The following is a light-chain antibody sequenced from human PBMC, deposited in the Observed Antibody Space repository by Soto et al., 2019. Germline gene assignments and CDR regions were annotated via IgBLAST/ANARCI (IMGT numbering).Light chain of an antibody. CDR3: QQSYSTLGT. V-gene: IGKV1-5*03. J-gene: IGKJ1*01. CDR2: KAS. CDR1: QSISSW. Sequence: DIQMPQSPATLSASVRDRVAITCRASQSISSWLAWYQQKPGKAPKLLIYKASSLESGVPSRFSGSGSGTEFTLTISSLQPDDFATYYCQQSYSTLGTVGQGTKVDIK.